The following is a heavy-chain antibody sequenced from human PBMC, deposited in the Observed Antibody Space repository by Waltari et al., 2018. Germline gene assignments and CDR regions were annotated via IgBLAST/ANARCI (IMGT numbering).Heavy chain of an antibody. CDR3: ARGTYYYDTSGYSDGNHYYIDV. D-gene: IGHD3-22*01. V-gene: IGHV4-4*07. CDR2: FYAGGGT. Sequence: QVQLQESGPGLVKPSETLSLTCTVSSDSISTYCWTWIRQSAGKGLEWLGRFYAGGGTKYNPSLNSRVTMSVDTSKNQFSLKLTSVTAADSAVYYCARGTYYYDTSGYSDGNHYYIDVWGKGTSVTVSS. J-gene: IGHJ6*03. CDR1: SDSISTYC.